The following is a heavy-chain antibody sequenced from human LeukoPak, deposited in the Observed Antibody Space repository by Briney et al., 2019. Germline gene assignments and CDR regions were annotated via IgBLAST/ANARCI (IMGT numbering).Heavy chain of an antibody. D-gene: IGHD6-19*01. J-gene: IGHJ4*02. CDR1: GFTFSSYW. CDR3: ARTWYSSGWLFDY. CDR2: IKQDGSEK. V-gene: IGHV3-7*03. Sequence: GGSLRLSCAASGFTFSSYWMSWVRQAPGKGLEWVANIKQDGSEKYYVDSVKGQFTISRDNAKKSLYLQMNSLRAEDTAVYYCARTWYSSGWLFDYWGQGTLVTVSS.